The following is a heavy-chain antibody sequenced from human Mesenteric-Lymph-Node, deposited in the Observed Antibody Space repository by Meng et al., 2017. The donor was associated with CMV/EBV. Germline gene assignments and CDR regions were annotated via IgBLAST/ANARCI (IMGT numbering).Heavy chain of an antibody. Sequence: CTVSGGSISTSTYYWGWIRQPPGKGLEWIASIYYSGSTYYNPSLKSRVTISVDTSKNQFSLNLGSVTAADTAVYYCARGGQLAVYYYWGQGTLVTVSS. V-gene: IGHV4-39*01. CDR2: IYYSGST. CDR3: ARGGQLAVYYY. J-gene: IGHJ4*02. CDR1: GGSISTSTYY. D-gene: IGHD6-6*01.